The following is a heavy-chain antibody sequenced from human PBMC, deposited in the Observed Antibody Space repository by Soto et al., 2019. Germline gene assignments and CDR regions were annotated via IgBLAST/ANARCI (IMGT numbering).Heavy chain of an antibody. Sequence: QVQLQESGPGLVKPSETLSLTCTVSGGSISSYYWSWIRQPAGKGLEWIGRIYTSGSTNYNPSLKSRVTMSVDTSKNQFSLKLSSVTAADMAVYYCARGSCTNGVCYTNWFDPWGQGTLVTVSS. CDR2: IYTSGST. CDR3: ARGSCTNGVCYTNWFDP. D-gene: IGHD2-8*01. V-gene: IGHV4-4*07. CDR1: GGSISSYY. J-gene: IGHJ5*02.